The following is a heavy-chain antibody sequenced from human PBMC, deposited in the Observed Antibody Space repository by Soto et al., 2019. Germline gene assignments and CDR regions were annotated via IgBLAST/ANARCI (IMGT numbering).Heavy chain of an antibody. CDR1: GFTFSRSD. V-gene: IGHV3-13*01. D-gene: IGHD2-2*01. CDR2: IGIGGDT. Sequence: EVQLVESGGGLVQPGGSLRLSCAASGFTFSRSDMHWVRQATGKGLEWVSAIGIGGDTYYSGSVKGRFTISRENARNSLYLQMNSLGVAATAVYYCVREACSSRACSSWDYMYVWGRGTTVTVSS. CDR3: VREACSSRACSSWDYMYV. J-gene: IGHJ6*03.